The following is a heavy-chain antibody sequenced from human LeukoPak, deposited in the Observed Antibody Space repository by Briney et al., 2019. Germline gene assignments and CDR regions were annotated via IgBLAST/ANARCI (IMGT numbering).Heavy chain of an antibody. J-gene: IGHJ4*02. D-gene: IGHD1-26*01. CDR3: ARGTSRATLTHFDY. CDR1: GGSISSYY. Sequence: SETLSHTCTVSGGSISSYYWSWIRQPAGKGLEWIGRIYTSGSTNYNPSLKSRVTMSVDTSKNQFSLKLSSVTAADTAVYYCARGTSRATLTHFDYWGQGTLVTVSS. CDR2: IYTSGST. V-gene: IGHV4-4*07.